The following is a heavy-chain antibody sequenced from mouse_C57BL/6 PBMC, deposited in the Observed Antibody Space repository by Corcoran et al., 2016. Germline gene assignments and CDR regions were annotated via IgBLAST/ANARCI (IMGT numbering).Heavy chain of an antibody. V-gene: IGHV14-1*01. D-gene: IGHD1-1*01. CDR3: TTFVTTVVDAMDY. Sequence: EVQLQQSGAELVRPGASVKLSCTASGFNIKDCYMHWVKQRPEQGLEWIGRIDPEDGDTEYAPKFQGKATMTADTSSNTAYLQLSSLTSEDTAVYYCTTFVTTVVDAMDYWGQGTSVTVSS. CDR2: IDPEDGDT. CDR1: GFNIKDCY. J-gene: IGHJ4*01.